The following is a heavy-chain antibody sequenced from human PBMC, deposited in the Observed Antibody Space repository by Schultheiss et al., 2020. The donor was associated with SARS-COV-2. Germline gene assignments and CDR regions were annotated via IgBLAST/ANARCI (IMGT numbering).Heavy chain of an antibody. V-gene: IGHV3-13*01. Sequence: GGSLRLSCVASGFTFSSHDMHWVRQVTGKGLEWVSTIGTVGDTYYPDSVKGRFTISREDAKNSLYLQMNSLRAGDTAVYYCARGAVAGLTDNWFDPWGQGTLVTVSS. CDR1: GFTFSSHD. CDR3: ARGAVAGLTDNWFDP. D-gene: IGHD6-19*01. CDR2: IGTVGDT. J-gene: IGHJ5*02.